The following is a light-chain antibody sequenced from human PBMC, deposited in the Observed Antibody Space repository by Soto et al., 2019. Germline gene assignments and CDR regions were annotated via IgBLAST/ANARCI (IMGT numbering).Light chain of an antibody. CDR2: GAS. Sequence: EIVMTQSPATLSVSPGERATLSCRASQSVSSSLAWYQQKPGQAPRLLIYGASTRATGIPARFSGSGSGTEFTLTISILKFEDFAVYYCQKYNNWHPWTFGQGTKVDIK. CDR1: QSVSSS. CDR3: QKYNNWHPWT. J-gene: IGKJ1*01. V-gene: IGKV3-15*01.